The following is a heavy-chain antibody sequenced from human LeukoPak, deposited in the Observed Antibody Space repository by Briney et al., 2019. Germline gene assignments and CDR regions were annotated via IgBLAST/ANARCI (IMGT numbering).Heavy chain of an antibody. D-gene: IGHD3-3*01. J-gene: IGHJ3*02. CDR1: GFTFSNFG. Sequence: PGEPLRLSCAASGFTFSNFGMHWVRQAPGKGLEWMAVISYDGKVTYYADSVKGRFTISRDNSKNTLYLQMNSLRAEDAAVYYCANSPSHDFWSGYRGAFDIWGQGTMVTVSS. CDR2: ISYDGKVT. V-gene: IGHV3-30*18. CDR3: ANSPSHDFWSGYRGAFDI.